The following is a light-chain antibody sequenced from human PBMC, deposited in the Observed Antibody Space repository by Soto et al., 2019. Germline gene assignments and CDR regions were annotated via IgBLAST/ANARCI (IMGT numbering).Light chain of an antibody. CDR1: QTINSW. V-gene: IGKV1-5*03. CDR2: KAS. Sequence: DLQMTQSPSTLSASVGDRVTITCRASQTINSWLAWYQQKPGKAPKLLIYKASYLQSWVPSTFSGSGSGTEFTLTISSLQADDFATYYCQQYKSYSSWTWVQGTKVDTK. CDR3: QQYKSYSSWT. J-gene: IGKJ1*01.